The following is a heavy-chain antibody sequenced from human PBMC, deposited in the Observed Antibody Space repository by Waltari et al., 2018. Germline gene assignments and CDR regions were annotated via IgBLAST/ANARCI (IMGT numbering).Heavy chain of an antibody. CDR2: IIPIFGTA. CDR1: GGPFCSYA. Sequence: QVQLVQSGAEVQKPGSSVKVSCKASGGPFCSYANSWVRQAPGQGLEWMGRIIPIFGTANYAQKFQGRVTITADKSTSTAYMELSSLRSEDTAVYYCARVGIAARPGWFDPWGQGTLVTVSS. V-gene: IGHV1-69*08. J-gene: IGHJ5*02. D-gene: IGHD6-6*01. CDR3: ARVGIAARPGWFDP.